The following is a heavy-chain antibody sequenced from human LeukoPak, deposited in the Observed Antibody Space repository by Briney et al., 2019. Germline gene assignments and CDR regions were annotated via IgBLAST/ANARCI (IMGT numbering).Heavy chain of an antibody. V-gene: IGHV3-7*01. D-gene: IGHD2-15*01. CDR2: IKQDGSEK. CDR1: GFTFSSYW. CDR3: AREAAQTPYYYYYMDV. Sequence: GGSLRLSCAASGFTFSSYWMSWVRQAPGKGLEWVANIKQDGSEKYYVDSVKGRFTISRDNAKNSLYLQMNSLRAEDTAVYYCAREAAQTPYYYYYMDVWGKGTTVTVSS. J-gene: IGHJ6*03.